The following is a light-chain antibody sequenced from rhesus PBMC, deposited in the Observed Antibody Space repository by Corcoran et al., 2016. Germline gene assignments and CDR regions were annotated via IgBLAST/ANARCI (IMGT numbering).Light chain of an antibody. CDR2: GAS. J-gene: IGKJ4*01. CDR3: QQENNWKPT. Sequence: EIVLTQSPATLALSPGERATLSCRASQSVGSYLAWYQQKPGQAPRPLIYGASSRATGIPDRFSGSGSGTDFTLTISSLGPEDVGVYFCQQENNWKPTFGGGTKVEIK. CDR1: QSVGSY. V-gene: IGKV3-17*01.